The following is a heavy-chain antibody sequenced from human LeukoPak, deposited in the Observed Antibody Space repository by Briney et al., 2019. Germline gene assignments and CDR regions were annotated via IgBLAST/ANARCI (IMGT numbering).Heavy chain of an antibody. Sequence: SVKVSCKASGGTFSSYAISWVRQAPGQGLEWMGGIIPIFGTANYAQKFQGRVTITADKSTSTAYMELSSLRSEDTAVYYCAREDGITMVRGDPRFDPWGQGTLVTVSS. CDR3: AREDGITMVRGDPRFDP. D-gene: IGHD3-10*01. V-gene: IGHV1-69*06. CDR1: GGTFSSYA. J-gene: IGHJ5*02. CDR2: IIPIFGTA.